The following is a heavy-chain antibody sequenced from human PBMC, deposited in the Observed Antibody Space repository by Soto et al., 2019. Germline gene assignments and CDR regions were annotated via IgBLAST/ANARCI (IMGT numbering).Heavy chain of an antibody. D-gene: IGHD3-3*01. CDR1: GFTFTSSA. V-gene: IGHV1-58*01. CDR2: IVVGSGNT. Sequence: ASVKVSCKASGFTFTSSAVQWVRQARGQRLEWIGWIVVGSGNTNYAQKFQERVTITRDMSTSTAYMELSSLRSEETAVYYCAAASKGFLEWLYYYYYGMDVWGQGTTVTVSS. J-gene: IGHJ6*02. CDR3: AAASKGFLEWLYYYYYGMDV.